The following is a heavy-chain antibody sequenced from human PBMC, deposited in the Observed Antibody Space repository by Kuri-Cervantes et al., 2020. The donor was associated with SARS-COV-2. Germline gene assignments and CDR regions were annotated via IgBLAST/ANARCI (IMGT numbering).Heavy chain of an antibody. D-gene: IGHD3-22*01. CDR3: ASPPEYDSSGSPFDY. CDR2: ISSSSSTI. J-gene: IGHJ4*02. CDR1: GFTFSSYS. V-gene: IGHV3-48*01. Sequence: GESLKISCAASGFTFSSYSMHWVRQAPGKGLEWVSYISSSSSTIYYADSVKGRFTISRDNAKNSLYLQMNSLRAEDTAVYYCASPPEYDSSGSPFDYWGQGALVTVSS.